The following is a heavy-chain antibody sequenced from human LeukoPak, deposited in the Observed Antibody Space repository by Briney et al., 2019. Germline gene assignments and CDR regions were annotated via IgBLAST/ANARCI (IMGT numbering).Heavy chain of an antibody. V-gene: IGHV3-30*18. J-gene: IGHJ3*02. Sequence: GGSLRLSCAASGFTFSSYGMHWVRQAPGKGLEWVAVISYDGSNKYYADSVKGRFTISRDNSKNTLYLQMNSLRAGDTAVYYCAKLPERYFDWGAYGFDIWGQGTMVTVSS. CDR1: GFTFSSYG. CDR3: AKLPERYFDWGAYGFDI. D-gene: IGHD3-9*01. CDR2: ISYDGSNK.